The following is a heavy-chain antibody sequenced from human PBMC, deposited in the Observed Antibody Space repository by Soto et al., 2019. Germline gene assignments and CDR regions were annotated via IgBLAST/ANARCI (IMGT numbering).Heavy chain of an antibody. D-gene: IGHD2-15*01. Sequence: GESLKISCAASGFTFSSYAMSWVRQAPGKGLEWVSAISGSGGSTYYADSVKGRFTISRDNSKNTLYLQMNSLRAEDTAVYYCAKEESPKPPAPVAIDYWGQGTLVTVSS. CDR2: ISGSGGST. J-gene: IGHJ4*02. V-gene: IGHV3-23*01. CDR3: AKEESPKPPAPVAIDY. CDR1: GFTFSSYA.